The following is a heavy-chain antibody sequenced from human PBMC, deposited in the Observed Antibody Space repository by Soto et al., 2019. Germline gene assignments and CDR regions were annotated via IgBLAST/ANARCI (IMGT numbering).Heavy chain of an antibody. V-gene: IGHV4-31*03. CDR3: ARELPEYDVDWYFDL. Sequence: QVQLQESGPGLVKPSQTLSLTCTVSGGSISSGGYYWSWIRQHPGKGREWIGYIYYSGSTYYNPSLKSRVTISVDTSKNQFSLKLSSVTAADTAVYYCARELPEYDVDWYFDLWGRGTLVTVSS. D-gene: IGHD6-6*01. CDR2: IYYSGST. J-gene: IGHJ2*01. CDR1: GGSISSGGYY.